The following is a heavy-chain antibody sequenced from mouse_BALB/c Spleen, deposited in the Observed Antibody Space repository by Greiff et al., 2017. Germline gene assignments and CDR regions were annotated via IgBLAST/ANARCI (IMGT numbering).Heavy chain of an antibody. D-gene: IGHD1-1*01. CDR2: SRNKANDYTT. V-gene: IGHV7-1*02. Sequence: EVKVVESGGGLVQPGGSLRLSCATSGFTFTDFYMEWVRQPPGKRLEWIAASRNKANDYTTEYSASVKGRFIVSRDTSQSILYLQMNALRAEDTAIYYCARDPYYYGSSYWYFDVWGAGTTVTVSS. CDR3: ARDPYYYGSSYWYFDV. J-gene: IGHJ1*01. CDR1: GFTFTDFY.